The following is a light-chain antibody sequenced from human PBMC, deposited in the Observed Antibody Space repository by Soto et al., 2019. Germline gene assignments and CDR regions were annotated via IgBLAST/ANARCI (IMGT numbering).Light chain of an antibody. CDR3: SSYTTSSTQV. V-gene: IGLV2-14*01. J-gene: IGLJ3*02. Sequence: QSALTQPDSVSGSPGQSITISCTGTSRDVGYYNYVSWYQHHPGKVPKLMIYEVSNRPSGVSNRFSGSKSGNTASLTISGLQAEDEADYYCSSYTTSSTQVFGGGTKLTVL. CDR2: EVS. CDR1: SRDVGYYNY.